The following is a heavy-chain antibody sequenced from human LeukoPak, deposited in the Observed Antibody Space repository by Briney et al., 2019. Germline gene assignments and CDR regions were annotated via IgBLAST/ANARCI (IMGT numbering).Heavy chain of an antibody. CDR1: GXSISSYY. Sequence: SETLSLTCTVSGXSISSYYWSWIRQPAGKGLEWIGRIYTSGSTNYNPSLKSRVTMSVDTSKNQFSLKLSSVTAADTAVYYCARDKRDIVVVPAQPTGMDVWGQGTTVTVSS. D-gene: IGHD2-2*01. V-gene: IGHV4-4*07. J-gene: IGHJ6*02. CDR3: ARDKRDIVVVPAQPTGMDV. CDR2: IYTSGST.